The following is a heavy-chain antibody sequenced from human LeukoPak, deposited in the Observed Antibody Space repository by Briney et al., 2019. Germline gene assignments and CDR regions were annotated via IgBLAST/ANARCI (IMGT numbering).Heavy chain of an antibody. J-gene: IGHJ4*02. CDR2: INHSGST. D-gene: IGHD3-9*01. CDR1: GGAFSGYY. V-gene: IGHV4-34*01. CDR3: ARGQLRYFDWLPQYYFDY. Sequence: TSETLSLTCAVCGGAFSGYYWSWIRQPPGKGLEWIGEINHSGSTNYNPSLKSRVTISVDTSKNQFSLKLSSVTAADTAVYYCARGQLRYFDWLPQYYFDYWGQGTLVTVSS.